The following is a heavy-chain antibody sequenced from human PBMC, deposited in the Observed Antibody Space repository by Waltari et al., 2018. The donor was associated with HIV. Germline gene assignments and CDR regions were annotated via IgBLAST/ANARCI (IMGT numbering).Heavy chain of an antibody. CDR3: VRGPSCSGGTCYSFFDF. CDR1: GYNFTAHG. V-gene: IGHV1-3*01. D-gene: IGHD2-15*01. CDR2: VNPANGNT. J-gene: IGHJ4*02. Sequence: QVHLVQSGPEVKKPGASVTISCKASGYNFTAHGIHWVRQAPGQRLEWVAWVNPANGNTKNSRIMQARVTVTRDASATTTYMVVNSLRSEETALYYCVRGPSCSGGTCYSFFDFWGQGTLVSVSS.